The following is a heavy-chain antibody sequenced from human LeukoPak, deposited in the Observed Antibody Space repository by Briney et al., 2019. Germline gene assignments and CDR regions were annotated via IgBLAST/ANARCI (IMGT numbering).Heavy chain of an antibody. J-gene: IGHJ3*02. CDR1: GGSLSSYC. CDR2: IYTSGST. D-gene: IGHD3-10*01. V-gene: IGHV4-4*07. Sequence: SETLSLTCAVSGGSLSSYCWSWIRQPAGKGPEWIGRIYTSGSTNYNPSLKSRVTMSVDTSKNQFSLRLSSVTAADTAVYYCARVPHYYGSGSYSYQDAFDIWGQGTSVTVSS. CDR3: ARVPHYYGSGSYSYQDAFDI.